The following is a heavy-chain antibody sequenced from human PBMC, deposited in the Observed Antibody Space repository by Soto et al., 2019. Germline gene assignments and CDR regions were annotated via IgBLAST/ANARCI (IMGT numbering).Heavy chain of an antibody. J-gene: IGHJ4*02. CDR2: INHSGST. V-gene: IGHV4-34*01. CDR1: GGSFIVYY. CDR3: ARNDYYGSGSYYPEALVY. D-gene: IGHD3-10*01. Sequence: PAETLSLTSSVYGGSFIVYYWSWIRPPPGKVLEWIGEINHSGSTNYNPSLKSRVTISVDTSKNQFSLKLSSVTAADTAVYYCARNDYYGSGSYYPEALVYWGQGTLVTVSS.